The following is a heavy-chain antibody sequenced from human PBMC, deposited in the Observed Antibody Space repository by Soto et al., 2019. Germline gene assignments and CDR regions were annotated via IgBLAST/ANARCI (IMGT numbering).Heavy chain of an antibody. J-gene: IGHJ3*01. D-gene: IGHD3-22*01. CDR2: ISGSGDTT. CDR1: GLTFRSYV. CDR3: AKTRLYDSPDYHRDALDV. V-gene: IGHV3-23*01. Sequence: EVQVLESGGGLEQPGGSLRLSCVASGLTFRSYVMNWVRQAPGKGLEWVSGISGSGDTTHYADSVKGRFTISRDNSRNTVSLQMNSLRAEDTAVYYCAKTRLYDSPDYHRDALDVWGQGTRVTVSS.